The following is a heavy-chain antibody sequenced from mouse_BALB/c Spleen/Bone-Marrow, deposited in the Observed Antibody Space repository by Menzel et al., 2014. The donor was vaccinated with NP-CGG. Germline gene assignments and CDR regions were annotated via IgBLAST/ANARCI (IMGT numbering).Heavy chain of an antibody. J-gene: IGHJ4*01. CDR3: AKNDDDAMDY. CDR2: IWRRGST. V-gene: IGHV2-5-1*01. Sequence: VQLQQSGPSLVQPSQSLSITCTVSGFSLTSYGVHWVRQSPGKGLEWLGVIWRRGSTDYNAAFMSRLSITKDNSKSXVFFKMNSLQADDTAIYYCAKNDDDAMDYWGQGTSVTVSS. CDR1: GFSLTSYG. D-gene: IGHD2-12*01.